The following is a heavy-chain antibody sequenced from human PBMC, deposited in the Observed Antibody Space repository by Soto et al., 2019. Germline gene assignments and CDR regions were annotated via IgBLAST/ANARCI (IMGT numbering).Heavy chain of an antibody. Sequence: QVQLVESGGGVVQPGRSLRLSCAASGFTFSSYAMHWVRQAPGKGLEWVAVISYDGSNKYYADSVKGRFTISRDNSKNTLYLQMNSLRAEDTAVYYCARDRSGSYYPGYFDYWGQGTLVTVSP. CDR2: ISYDGSNK. CDR1: GFTFSSYA. CDR3: ARDRSGSYYPGYFDY. V-gene: IGHV3-30-3*01. D-gene: IGHD1-26*01. J-gene: IGHJ4*02.